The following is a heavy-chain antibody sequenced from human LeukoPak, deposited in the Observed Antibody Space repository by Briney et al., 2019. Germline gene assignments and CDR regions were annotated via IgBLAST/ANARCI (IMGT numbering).Heavy chain of an antibody. J-gene: IGHJ3*02. Sequence: GGSLRLSCEGSAFIFSGHWMNWVRQTPGKGLEWVASIKEDGSERQYVDSVKGRFSISRDNTKGSLFLQLNSLRAEDTAVYYCARDLPAYCSGVSCYSFAFDIWGQGTMVTVSS. V-gene: IGHV3-7*03. CDR1: AFIFSGHW. D-gene: IGHD2-15*01. CDR3: ARDLPAYCSGVSCYSFAFDI. CDR2: IKEDGSER.